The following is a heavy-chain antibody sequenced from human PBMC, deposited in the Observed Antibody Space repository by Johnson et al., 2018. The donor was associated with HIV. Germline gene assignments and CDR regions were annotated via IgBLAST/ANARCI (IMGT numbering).Heavy chain of an antibody. CDR3: AKALWSGYYPHAFDI. CDR2: ITSTGISV. D-gene: IGHD3-3*01. CDR1: GFTFSNYA. Sequence: QVQLVESGGGVVQPGGSLRLSCAASGFTFSNYAMSWVRQAPGKGLEWVSYITSTGISVYYTDSVTGRFTISRYNAKNSLSLQMNSLRAEDTALYYCAKALWSGYYPHAFDIWGQGTMVTVSS. V-gene: IGHV3-11*01. J-gene: IGHJ3*02.